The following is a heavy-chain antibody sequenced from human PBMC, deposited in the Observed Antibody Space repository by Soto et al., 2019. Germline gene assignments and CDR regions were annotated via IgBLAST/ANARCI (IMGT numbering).Heavy chain of an antibody. Sequence: PGESLKISCKASGYTYSSYWIGWARQMPGKGLEWMGIIYPDDSDTRYIPSFQGQVTMSVDKSVTTAYLQWSSLKASDTAMYYCASLHTFDNKGSSECLDYGGQVSLVT. CDR1: GYTYSSYW. D-gene: IGHD3-9*01. J-gene: IGHJ4*02. V-gene: IGHV5-51*01. CDR2: IYPDDSDT. CDR3: ASLHTFDNKGSSECLDY.